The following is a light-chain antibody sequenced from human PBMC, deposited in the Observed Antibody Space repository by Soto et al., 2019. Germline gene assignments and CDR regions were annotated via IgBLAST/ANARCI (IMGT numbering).Light chain of an antibody. Sequence: QSVLTQPASVSGSPGQSITLSCTGTSSDVASYNYVSWYQHHPGKAPKLMIYEVSNRPSGVSNRFSGSKSGNTASLTISGLQAEDEADYYCSSYTSGSTLVFGGGTKVTVL. CDR1: SSDVASYNY. CDR2: EVS. J-gene: IGLJ3*02. CDR3: SSYTSGSTLV. V-gene: IGLV2-14*01.